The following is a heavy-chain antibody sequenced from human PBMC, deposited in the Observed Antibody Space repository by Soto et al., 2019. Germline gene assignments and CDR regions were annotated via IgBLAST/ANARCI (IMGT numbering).Heavy chain of an antibody. V-gene: IGHV4-59*02. CDR2: IHHTGSN. J-gene: IGHJ3*02. CDR1: GASVRDYN. D-gene: IGHD3-16*02. CDR3: AKWGYPAMQAFDI. Sequence: SETLSLTCTVSGASVRDYNWNWIRQPPGRGLEWIGFIHHTGSNTYSPSLRSRVTMSVDTSRNQFSLMMTSVTAADTAVYYCAKWGYPAMQAFDIWGQGKMVT.